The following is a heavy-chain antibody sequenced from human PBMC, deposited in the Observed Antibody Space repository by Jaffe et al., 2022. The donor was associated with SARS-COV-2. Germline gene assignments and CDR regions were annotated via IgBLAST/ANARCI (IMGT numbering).Heavy chain of an antibody. CDR1: GGTFSSYT. J-gene: IGHJ3*02. CDR2: IIPILGIA. CDR3: ARPRRDGYNDDAFDI. D-gene: IGHD5-12*01. V-gene: IGHV1-69*02. Sequence: QVQLVQSGAEVKKPGSSVKVSCKASGGTFSSYTISWVRQAPGQGLEWMGRIIPILGIANYAQKFQGRVTITADKSTSTAYMELSSLRSEDTAVYYCARPRRDGYNDDAFDIWGQGTMVTVSS.